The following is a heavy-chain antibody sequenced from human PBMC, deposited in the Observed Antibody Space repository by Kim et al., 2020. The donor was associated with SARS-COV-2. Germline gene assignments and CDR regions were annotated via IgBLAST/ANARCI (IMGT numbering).Heavy chain of an antibody. Sequence: ASVKVSCKASGYTFTSYGISWVRQAPGQGLEWMGWISAYNGNTNYAQKLQGRVTMTTDTSTSTAYMELRSLRSDDTAVYYCARDCSSTSCYPGGFDYWGQGTLVTVSS. CDR3: ARDCSSTSCYPGGFDY. D-gene: IGHD2-2*01. V-gene: IGHV1-18*01. J-gene: IGHJ4*02. CDR2: ISAYNGNT. CDR1: GYTFTSYG.